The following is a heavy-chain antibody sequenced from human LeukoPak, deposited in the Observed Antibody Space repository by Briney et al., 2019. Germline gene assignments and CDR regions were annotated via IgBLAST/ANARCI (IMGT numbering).Heavy chain of an antibody. CDR3: PTGGGREDA. D-gene: IGHD3-16*01. V-gene: IGHV3-7*01. J-gene: IGHJ5*01. Sequence: GGSLRLSCAASGFSFSGYWMNWVRQAPGKGLEWLANINQDGSHEYYLDSVKGRFTISRDNAKNSLYLQMNSLGAKDTALYYWPTGGGREDAWGQEPWSPSPQ. CDR1: GFSFSGYW. CDR2: INQDGSHE.